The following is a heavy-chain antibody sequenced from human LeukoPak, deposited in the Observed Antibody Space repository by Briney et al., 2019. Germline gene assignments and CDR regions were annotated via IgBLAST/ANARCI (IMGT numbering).Heavy chain of an antibody. Sequence: SETLSLTRTVSGGSISSGGYYWSWIRQHPGKGLEWIGYIYYSGSTYYNPSLKSRVTISVDTSKNQFSLKLSSVTAADTAVYYCARARGAAAPFDYWGQGTLVTVSS. CDR3: ARARGAAAPFDY. CDR2: IYYSGST. D-gene: IGHD6-13*01. CDR1: GGSISSGGYY. V-gene: IGHV4-31*03. J-gene: IGHJ4*02.